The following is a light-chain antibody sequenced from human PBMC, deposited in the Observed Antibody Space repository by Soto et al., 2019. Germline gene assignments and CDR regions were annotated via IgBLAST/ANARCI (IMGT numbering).Light chain of an antibody. V-gene: IGKV1-8*01. CDR3: QQGYSFPVT. J-gene: IGKJ4*01. CDR2: AAS. CDR1: QSISSY. Sequence: AIRMTQSPSSFSASTGDRVTITCRASQSISSYLNWYQQKPGKAPKLLIYAASSLQSGVPSRFSGSGSGTDFTLTISSLQPEDFATYYCQQGYSFPVTFGGGTKVDI.